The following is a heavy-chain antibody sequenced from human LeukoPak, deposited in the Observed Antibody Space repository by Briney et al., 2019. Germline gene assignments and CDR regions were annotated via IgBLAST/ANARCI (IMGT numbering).Heavy chain of an antibody. V-gene: IGHV4-34*01. Sequence: PSETLSLTCAVYGGSFSGYYWSWIRQPPGKGLEWIGEINHSGSTNYSPSLKSRVTISVDTSKNQFSLKLSSVTAADTAVYYCAREPYLLYYFDYWGQGTLVTVSS. CDR1: GGSFSGYY. J-gene: IGHJ4*02. CDR3: AREPYLLYYFDY. D-gene: IGHD2-15*01. CDR2: INHSGST.